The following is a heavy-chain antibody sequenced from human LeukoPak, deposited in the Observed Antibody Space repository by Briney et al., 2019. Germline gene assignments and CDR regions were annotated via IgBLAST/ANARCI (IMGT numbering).Heavy chain of an antibody. D-gene: IGHD3-9*01. CDR1: GFAFSTYW. V-gene: IGHV3-74*01. CDR3: ARDLETDIYDAFDI. J-gene: IGHJ3*02. CDR2: INADGRST. Sequence: GGSLRLSCAASGFAFSTYWMHWVRQAPGKGLVWVSRINADGRSTDYADSVKGRFTISRDNAKNTLDLQMNSLRAEDTAVYYCARDLETDIYDAFDIWGQGTMVTVSS.